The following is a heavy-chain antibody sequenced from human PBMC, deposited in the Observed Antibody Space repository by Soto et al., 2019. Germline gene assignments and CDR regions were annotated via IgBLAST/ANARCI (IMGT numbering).Heavy chain of an antibody. CDR3: ARGDSSSWHLVAEYFQH. CDR1: GDSISSGGYY. CDR2: IYFSGST. V-gene: IGHV4-31*03. D-gene: IGHD6-13*01. Sequence: QVQLQESGPGLVKPSQTLSLTCTVSGDSISSGGYYWSWIRQHPGKGLEWIGYIYFSGSTYYNPSLKSRVTISVDTSKNQFSLKLSSVTAADTAVYYCARGDSSSWHLVAEYFQHWGQGTLATVSA. J-gene: IGHJ1*01.